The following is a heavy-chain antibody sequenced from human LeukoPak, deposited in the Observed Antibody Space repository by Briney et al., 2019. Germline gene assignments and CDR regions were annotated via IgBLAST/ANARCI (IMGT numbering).Heavy chain of an antibody. Sequence: SETLSLTCAVSGGSISSGGYSWSWIRQPPGKGLEWIGYIYHSGSTYYNPSLKSRVTISVDTSKNQFSLKLSSVTAADTAVYYCARTYSSGWYRGDWFDPWGQGTLVTVSS. J-gene: IGHJ5*02. CDR3: ARTYSSGWYRGDWFDP. CDR1: GGSISSGGYS. D-gene: IGHD6-19*01. V-gene: IGHV4-30-2*02. CDR2: IYHSGST.